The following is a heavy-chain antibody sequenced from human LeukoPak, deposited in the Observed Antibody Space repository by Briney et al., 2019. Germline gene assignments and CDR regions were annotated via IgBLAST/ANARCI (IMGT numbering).Heavy chain of an antibody. CDR2: ISGSGGST. CDR1: GFTFSSYA. CDR3: ARCFVVVTASAYYYGMDV. D-gene: IGHD2-21*02. Sequence: GGSLRLSCAASGFTFSSYAMGWVRQAPGKGLEWVSAISGSGGSTYYADSVKGRFTISRDNSKNTLYLQMNSLRAEDTAVYYCARCFVVVTASAYYYGMDVWGQGTTVTVSS. V-gene: IGHV3-23*01. J-gene: IGHJ6*02.